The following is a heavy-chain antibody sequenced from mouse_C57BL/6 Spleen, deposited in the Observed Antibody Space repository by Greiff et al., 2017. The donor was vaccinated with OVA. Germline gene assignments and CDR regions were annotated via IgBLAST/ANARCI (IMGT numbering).Heavy chain of an antibody. Sequence: QVQLKQPGAELVRPGSSVKLSCKASGYTFTSYWMDWVKQRPGQGLEWIGNIYPSDSETHYNQKFKDKATLTVDKSSSTAYMQLSSLTSEDSAVYYCARLEGTAQAFDYWGQGTTLTVSS. V-gene: IGHV1-61*01. CDR1: GYTFTSYW. J-gene: IGHJ2*01. D-gene: IGHD3-2*02. CDR2: IYPSDSET. CDR3: ARLEGTAQAFDY.